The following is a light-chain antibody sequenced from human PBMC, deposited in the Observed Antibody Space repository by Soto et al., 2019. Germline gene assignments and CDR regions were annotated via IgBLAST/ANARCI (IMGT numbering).Light chain of an antibody. CDR2: DVS. J-gene: IGLJ1*01. Sequence: QSALTQPASVSGSPGQSITISCTGTSSDVGGYSYVSWYQQQPGKAPKLVISDVSNRPSGVSDRVSGSKSGNTASLTISGLETEYEADYFCASYTSSSTYVFRTGTKLTVL. CDR1: SSDVGGYSY. V-gene: IGLV2-14*01. CDR3: ASYTSSSTYV.